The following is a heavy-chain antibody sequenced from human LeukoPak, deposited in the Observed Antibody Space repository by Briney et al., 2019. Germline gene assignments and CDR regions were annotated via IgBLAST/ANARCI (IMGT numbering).Heavy chain of an antibody. J-gene: IGHJ4*02. CDR3: AKNKYSSSSGIDY. CDR1: GFTVSSNY. Sequence: GGSLRLSCAASGFTVSSNYMSWVRQAPGKGLEWVSVIYSGGSTYYADSVKGRFTISRDNSKNTLYLQMNSPRAEDTAVYYCAKNKYSSSSGIDYWGQGTLVTVSS. V-gene: IGHV3-53*05. CDR2: IYSGGST. D-gene: IGHD6-6*01.